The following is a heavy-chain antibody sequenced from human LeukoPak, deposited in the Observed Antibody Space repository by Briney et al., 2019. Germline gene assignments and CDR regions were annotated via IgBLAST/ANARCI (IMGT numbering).Heavy chain of an antibody. V-gene: IGHV1-69*05. J-gene: IGHJ4*02. CDR3: ARDRLDDSSGYYDG. CDR2: IIPIFGTA. Sequence: SVKVSCKASGGTFSSYAISWVRQAPGQGLEWMGGIIPIFGTANYAQKFQGRVTMTRNTSISTAYMELSSLRSEDTAVYYCARDRLDDSSGYYDGWGQGTLVTVSS. D-gene: IGHD3-22*01. CDR1: GGTFSSYA.